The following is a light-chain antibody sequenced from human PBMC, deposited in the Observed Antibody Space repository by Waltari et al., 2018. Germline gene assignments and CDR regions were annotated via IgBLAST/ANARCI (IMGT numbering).Light chain of an antibody. CDR3: QAWDSSTHVV. V-gene: IGLV3-1*01. J-gene: IGLJ2*01. CDR1: KWGDKY. CDR2: QDS. Sequence: SYELTQPPSVSVSPGQTARLTCSGDKWGDKYVCWYQQKPGQSPVLVIYQDSKRPSGIPERFSGSNSGNTATLTISGTQAMDEADYYCQAWDSSTHVVFGGGTKLTVL.